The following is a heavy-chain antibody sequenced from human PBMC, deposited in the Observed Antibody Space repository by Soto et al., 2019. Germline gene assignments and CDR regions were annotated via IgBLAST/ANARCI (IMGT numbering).Heavy chain of an antibody. V-gene: IGHV4-59*08. D-gene: IGHD6-19*01. J-gene: IGHJ4*02. CDR3: AALPPAVVLDY. Sequence: SETLSLTCTVSDGSISSYYWSWIRQPPGKGLEWIGYIYYSGSTNYNPSLKSRVTISVDTSKNQFSLKLSSVTAADTAVYYCAALPPAVVLDYWGQGTLVTVSS. CDR2: IYYSGST. CDR1: DGSISSYY.